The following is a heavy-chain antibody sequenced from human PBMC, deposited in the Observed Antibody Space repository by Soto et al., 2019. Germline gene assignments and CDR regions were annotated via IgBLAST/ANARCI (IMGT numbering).Heavy chain of an antibody. V-gene: IGHV3-48*01. J-gene: IGHJ4*02. CDR2: ISSSSTTI. CDR3: AMHVGGDY. CDR1: GFTFSTYS. D-gene: IGHD3-16*01. Sequence: EVQLVESGGGLVQPGGSLRLSCAASGFTFSTYSMNWGLQAPGKGLEWVSYISSSSTTIFYSYSVKGRFTISRDNAKNSQYLQMNSLRAEDTAVYYCAMHVGGDYWGQGTLVTVSS.